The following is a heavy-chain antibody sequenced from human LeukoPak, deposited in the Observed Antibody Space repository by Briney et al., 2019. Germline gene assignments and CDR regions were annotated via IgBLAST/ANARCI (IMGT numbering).Heavy chain of an antibody. V-gene: IGHV3-33*06. J-gene: IGHJ4*02. CDR2: IWYDGSNK. CDR3: AKAYYYDSSGYLAS. D-gene: IGHD3-22*01. CDR1: GFTFSSYG. Sequence: PGGSLRLSCAASGFTFSSYGMHWVRQAPGKGLEWVAVIWYDGSNKYYADSVKGRFTISRDNSKNTLYLQMNSLRAEDTAVYYCAKAYYYDSSGYLASWGQGTLVTVSS.